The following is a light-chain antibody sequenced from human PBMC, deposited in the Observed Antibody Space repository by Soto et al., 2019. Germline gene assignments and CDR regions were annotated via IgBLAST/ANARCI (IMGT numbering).Light chain of an antibody. CDR3: CSYAGFYTSV. CDR2: EVS. CDR1: SSDVGGYKF. J-gene: IGLJ1*01. V-gene: IGLV2-11*01. Sequence: QSALTQPRSVSGSPGQSVTISCTGTSSDVGGYKFVSWYQQHPGKAPQFMIYEVSKRPSGVPDRFSGSKSGNTAFLTISGLQAEDEADYYCCSYAGFYTSVFGTGTKLTVL.